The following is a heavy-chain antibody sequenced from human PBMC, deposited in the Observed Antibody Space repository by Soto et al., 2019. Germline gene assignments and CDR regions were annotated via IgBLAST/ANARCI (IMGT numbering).Heavy chain of an antibody. D-gene: IGHD4-17*01. CDR1: GFTFRSYG. V-gene: IGHV3-48*03. Sequence: EVQLVESGGGLVQPGRSLRLSCTGSGFTFRSYGMNWVRQAPGRGLEWVSYISDTAINIYYADSMGGRFTVSRDNAKNSLYLQMNSLRADDTAVYYCARHGPYGNWFDPWGQGTLVTVSS. J-gene: IGHJ5*02. CDR3: ARHGPYGNWFDP. CDR2: ISDTAINI.